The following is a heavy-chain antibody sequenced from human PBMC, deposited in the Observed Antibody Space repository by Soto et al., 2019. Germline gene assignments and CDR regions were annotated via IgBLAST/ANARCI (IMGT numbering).Heavy chain of an antibody. Sequence: PSETLSLTCTVSDGSISNSHWWGWVRQPPGKGLEWIGEIYQSGSTKNNPSLKSRVTISIDTSKSHFSLKLNSLTAADTAVYYCARAGFYDSGGYHFWLLDNWGQGIRVTVSS. CDR1: DGSISNSHW. D-gene: IGHD3-22*01. CDR2: IYQSGST. CDR3: ARAGFYDSGGYHFWLLDN. J-gene: IGHJ4*02. V-gene: IGHV4-4*02.